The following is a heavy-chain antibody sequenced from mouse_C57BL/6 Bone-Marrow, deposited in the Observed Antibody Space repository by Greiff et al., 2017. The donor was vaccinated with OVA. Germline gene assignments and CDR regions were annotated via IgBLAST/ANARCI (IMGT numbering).Heavy chain of an antibody. CDR3: ASYYYGSSFHFDV. Sequence: QVQLKESGPGLVQPSQSLSITCTVSGFSLTSYGVHWVRQSPGKGLEWLGVIWSGGSTDYNAAFISRLSISKDNSKSQVFFKMNSLQADDTAIYYCASYYYGSSFHFDVWGTGTTVTVSS. J-gene: IGHJ1*03. CDR2: IWSGGST. V-gene: IGHV2-2*01. D-gene: IGHD1-1*01. CDR1: GFSLTSYG.